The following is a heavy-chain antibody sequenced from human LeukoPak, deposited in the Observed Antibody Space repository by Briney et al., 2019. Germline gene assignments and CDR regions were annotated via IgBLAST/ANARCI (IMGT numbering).Heavy chain of an antibody. D-gene: IGHD1-26*01. CDR3: AKDGGRWEVPHWSDP. CDR1: GFTFSSSD. CDR2: ISASGGTT. Sequence: GGSLRLSCAASGFTFSSSDMAWVRQAPGKGLEWVSGISASGGTTYCTDSLKGRFTISRDNPKNTLDLQMKSLRVEDTAVSYCAKDGGRWEVPHWSDPWGQGTLVTVSS. V-gene: IGHV3-23*01. J-gene: IGHJ5*02.